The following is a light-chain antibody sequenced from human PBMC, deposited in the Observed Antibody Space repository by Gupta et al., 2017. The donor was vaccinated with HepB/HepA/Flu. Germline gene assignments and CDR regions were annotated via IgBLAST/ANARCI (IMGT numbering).Light chain of an antibody. Sequence: EIVLTQSPGTLSLSPGERATLSCRASQSVGSTYLAWYQQKPGQAPRLLIYGASSRATGIPDRFSGSGSGTDFTLTISRLEPEDFAVYYCQQYGSSHPLFTFGPGTKVDIK. CDR1: QSVGSTY. J-gene: IGKJ3*01. CDR3: QQYGSSHPLFT. CDR2: GAS. V-gene: IGKV3-20*01.